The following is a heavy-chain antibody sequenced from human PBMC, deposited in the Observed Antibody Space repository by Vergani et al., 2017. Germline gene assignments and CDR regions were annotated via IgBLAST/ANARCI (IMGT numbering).Heavy chain of an antibody. CDR3: ARERGAARREVYYGMDV. Sequence: QVQLQQWGAGLLKPSETLSLTCAVYGGSFSGYYLSWIRQPPGKGLEWIGEINHSVSTIYNPSLKSRVTISVDTSKNQFSLKLSSVTAADTAVYYCARERGAARREVYYGMDVWGQGTTVTGSS. CDR1: GGSFSGYY. J-gene: IGHJ6*02. V-gene: IGHV4-34*01. D-gene: IGHD6-6*01. CDR2: INHSVST.